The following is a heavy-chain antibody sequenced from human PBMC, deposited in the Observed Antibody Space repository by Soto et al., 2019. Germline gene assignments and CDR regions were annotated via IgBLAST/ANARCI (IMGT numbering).Heavy chain of an antibody. CDR2: IYYSGST. CDR3: ARSPRITGTWFDP. D-gene: IGHD1-20*01. Sequence: PSETLSLTCTVSGGSISSGDYYWSWIRQPPGKGLEWIGYIYYSGSTYYNPSLKSRVTISVDTSKNQFSLKLSSVTAADTAVYYCARSPRITGTWFDPWGQGTLVTVSS. V-gene: IGHV4-30-4*01. J-gene: IGHJ5*02. CDR1: GGSISSGDYY.